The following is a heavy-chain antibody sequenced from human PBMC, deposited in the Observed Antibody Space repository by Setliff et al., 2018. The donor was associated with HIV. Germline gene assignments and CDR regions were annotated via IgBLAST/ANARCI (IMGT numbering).Heavy chain of an antibody. D-gene: IGHD3-10*01. CDR2: IKPSEST. Sequence: SETLSLTCAVYGETFNNFYWSWIRQAPGKGLEWIGEIKPSESTNNNPSLKSRVTMSVDTSKKQFSLKLTSVTAADTAVYYCARGGGITWRSYSFDYWGPGTLVTVSS. CDR3: ARGGGITWRSYSFDY. V-gene: IGHV4-34*01. CDR1: GETFNNFY. J-gene: IGHJ4*02.